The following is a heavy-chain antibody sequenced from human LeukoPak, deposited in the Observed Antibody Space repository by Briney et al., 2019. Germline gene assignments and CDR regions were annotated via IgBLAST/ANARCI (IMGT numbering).Heavy chain of an antibody. J-gene: IGHJ4*02. V-gene: IGHV3-21*01. Sequence: GGSLRLSCAASGFTFSSYAMNWVRQAPGKGLEWVSSIDSSSSYIYYADPVKGRFTISRANAKNSLFLQMNSLRAEDTAVYYCARGPHGGFVIIPTEFWGQGTLVTVSS. CDR1: GFTFSSYA. CDR3: ARGPHGGFVIIPTEF. D-gene: IGHD3-3*01. CDR2: IDSSSSYI.